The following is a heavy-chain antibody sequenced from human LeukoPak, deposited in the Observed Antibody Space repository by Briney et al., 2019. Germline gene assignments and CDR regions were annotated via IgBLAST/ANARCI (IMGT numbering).Heavy chain of an antibody. CDR1: GFTFSSYT. V-gene: IGHV3-7*01. J-gene: IGHJ4*02. Sequence: GGSLRLSCAASGFTFSSYTMSWVRQAPGKGLEWVANINQDGSGKYYVDSVKGRFTISRDNAKNSLYLQVNSLRAEDTAVFYCATIYFDYWGQGTLVTVSS. CDR2: INQDGSGK. CDR3: ATIYFDY.